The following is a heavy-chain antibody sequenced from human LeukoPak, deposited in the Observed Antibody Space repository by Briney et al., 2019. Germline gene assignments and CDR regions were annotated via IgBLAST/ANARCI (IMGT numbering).Heavy chain of an antibody. CDR1: GFTFSSYW. CDR3: AKWRLVPRDPFDY. CDR2: IASDGSST. D-gene: IGHD6-19*01. J-gene: IGHJ4*02. Sequence: QAGGSLRLSCAASGFTFSSYWMNWVRQAPGKGLVWVSRIASDGSSTTYADSVKGRFSISRDNAMNTLYLQMNSLRVEDTAVYYCAKWRLVPRDPFDYWGQGTLVTVSS. V-gene: IGHV3-74*01.